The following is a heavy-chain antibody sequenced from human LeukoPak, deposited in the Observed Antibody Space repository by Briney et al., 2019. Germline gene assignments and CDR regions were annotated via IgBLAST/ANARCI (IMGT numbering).Heavy chain of an antibody. CDR1: GFTFSSYA. Sequence: GGSPRLSCAASGFTFSSYAMSWVRQAPGKGLEWVSAISGSGGSTYYADSVEGRFTISRDNSKNTLYLQMNSLRAEDTAVYYCAKVLSSWYPPPDYWGQGTLVTVSS. CDR2: ISGSGGST. CDR3: AKVLSSWYPPPDY. V-gene: IGHV3-23*01. D-gene: IGHD6-13*01. J-gene: IGHJ4*02.